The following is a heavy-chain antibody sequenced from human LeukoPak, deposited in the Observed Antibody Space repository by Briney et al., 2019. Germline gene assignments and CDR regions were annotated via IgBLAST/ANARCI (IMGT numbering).Heavy chain of an antibody. V-gene: IGHV3-30-3*01. CDR3: AKDGYDGRDAYIDY. CDR2: ISYNGSNK. J-gene: IGHJ4*02. Sequence: QSGGSLRLSCAASGFTFSSYAMHWVRQAPGKGLEWVAVISYNGSNKYYADSVKGRFTISRDNSKNTLSLQMNSLRAEDTAVYSCAKDGYDGRDAYIDYWGQGTLVTVPS. D-gene: IGHD3-22*01. CDR1: GFTFSSYA.